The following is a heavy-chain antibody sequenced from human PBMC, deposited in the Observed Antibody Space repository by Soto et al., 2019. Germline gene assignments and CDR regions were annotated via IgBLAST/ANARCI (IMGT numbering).Heavy chain of an antibody. CDR3: ARQCGGDCSNAFDL. J-gene: IGHJ3*01. CDR2: LYPGAGT. CDR1: GFTVSSNF. D-gene: IGHD2-21*01. V-gene: IGHV3-66*04. Sequence: QLVESGGGLVQPGGSLRLSCAASGFTVSSNFMNWVRQSPGKGLEWLAVLYPGAGTYYSDSVKDRFTISRDNSKNTLYLQLDRLRAEDTAIYYCARQCGGDCSNAFDLWGQGTMVTVSP.